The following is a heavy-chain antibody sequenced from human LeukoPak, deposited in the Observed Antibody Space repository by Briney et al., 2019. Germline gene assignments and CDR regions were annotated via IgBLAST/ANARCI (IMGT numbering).Heavy chain of an antibody. CDR2: ISYDGSNK. J-gene: IGHJ6*03. CDR3: AKDVAMDYHYYYMDV. Sequence: RGGSLRLSCAASGFTFSSYGMHWVRHAPGKGLEWVAVISYDGSNKYYADSVKGRFTISRDNSKNTLYLQMNSLRAEDTAVYYCAKDVAMDYHYYYMDVWGKGTTVTVSS. V-gene: IGHV3-30*18. CDR1: GFTFSSYG.